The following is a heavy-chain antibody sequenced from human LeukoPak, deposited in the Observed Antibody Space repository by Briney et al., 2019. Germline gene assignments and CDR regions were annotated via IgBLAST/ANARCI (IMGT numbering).Heavy chain of an antibody. D-gene: IGHD5-18*01. V-gene: IGHV4-59*08. Sequence: SETLSLTCTVSGGSISSYYWSWIRQPPGKGLEWIGYVYYSGSTNYNPSLKSRVTISVDTSKNQFSLKLSSVTAADTAVYYCARHLHTAMVTYYYYGMDVWGQGTTVTVSS. J-gene: IGHJ6*02. CDR3: ARHLHTAMVTYYYYGMDV. CDR2: VYYSGST. CDR1: GGSISSYY.